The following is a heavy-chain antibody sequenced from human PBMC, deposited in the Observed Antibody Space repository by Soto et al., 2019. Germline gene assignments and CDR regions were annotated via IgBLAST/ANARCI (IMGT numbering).Heavy chain of an antibody. CDR3: ARNLFYFDY. CDR1: GFTFTGYY. V-gene: IGHV3-74*01. CDR2: IYTDGSSA. J-gene: IGHJ4*02. Sequence: EVQLVESGGGLVQPGGALRLSCAASGFTFTGYYMHWVRQAPGQGLVWVARIYTDGSSAGYADSVKGSFTISRDNAKNTLYLQMNSLRAEDTAMYYCARNLFYFDYWGRGTLVTVSS. D-gene: IGHD3-9*01.